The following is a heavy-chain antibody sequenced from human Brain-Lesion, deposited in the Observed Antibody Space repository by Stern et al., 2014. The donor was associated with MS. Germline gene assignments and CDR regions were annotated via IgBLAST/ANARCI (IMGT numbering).Heavy chain of an antibody. V-gene: IGHV3-9*01. J-gene: IGHJ4*02. D-gene: IGHD1-14*01. CDR2: ISWNSSTI. CDR3: ARDITGSSAYFAY. Sequence: VQLVESGGDLVQPGRSLRLSCAAFGFTFDDYAMHWVRQAPGKGLELVAGISWNSSTIGYADSVKGRFTTSRDNAYSSLYLQMNSLRPEDTALYYCARDITGSSAYFAYWGQGTLVTVSS. CDR1: GFTFDDYA.